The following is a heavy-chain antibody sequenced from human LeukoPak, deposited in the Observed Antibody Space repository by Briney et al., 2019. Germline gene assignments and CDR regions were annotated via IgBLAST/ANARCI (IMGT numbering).Heavy chain of an antibody. CDR2: IFGYGGST. Sequence: GGSLRLSCVASGFTFSDYAISWVRQAPGKGLEWVSTIFGYGGSTYYADSVEDRFTISRDNAKNTVYLQLNSLRAEDTAVYYCAKMAGYNSRFDYWGQGTLVTVSS. J-gene: IGHJ4*02. V-gene: IGHV3-23*01. CDR3: AKMAGYNSRFDY. D-gene: IGHD5-18*01. CDR1: GFTFSDYA.